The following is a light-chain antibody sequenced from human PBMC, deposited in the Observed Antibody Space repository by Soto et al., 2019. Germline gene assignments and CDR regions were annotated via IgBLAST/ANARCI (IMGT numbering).Light chain of an antibody. CDR1: QSVTSSY. V-gene: IGKV3-20*01. J-gene: IGKJ1*01. Sequence: EIVLTQSPGTLSLSPGERSTLSCRASQSVTSSYLAWYQLKPGQAPRLLIYGASSRATGIPDRFSGSGSGTDFTLTISRLDPEDFAVYYCHQYGNSPTFGQGTKVDIK. CDR2: GAS. CDR3: HQYGNSPT.